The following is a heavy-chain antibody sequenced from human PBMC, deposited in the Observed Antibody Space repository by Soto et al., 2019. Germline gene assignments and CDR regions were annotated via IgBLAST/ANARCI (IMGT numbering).Heavy chain of an antibody. CDR2: IYHSGST. CDR3: ARGGLRGSSSRQVSSWFDP. J-gene: IGHJ5*02. V-gene: IGHV4-30-2*01. Sequence: PSETLSLTCAVPGGSISSGGYSWSWIRQPPGKGLEWIGYIYHSGSTYYNPSLKSRVTISVDRSKNQFSLKLSSVTAADTAVYYCARGGLRGSSSRQVSSWFDPWGQGTLVTVSS. D-gene: IGHD6-13*01. CDR1: GGSISSGGYS.